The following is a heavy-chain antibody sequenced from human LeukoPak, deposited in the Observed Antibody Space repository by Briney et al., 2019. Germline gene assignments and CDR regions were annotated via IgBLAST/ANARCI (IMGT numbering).Heavy chain of an antibody. D-gene: IGHD3-16*02. CDR2: IYYSGNT. V-gene: IGHV4-39*02. CDR1: GVSISSSNSY. CDR3: ARDSYDYVWGSYRYYYYYYMDV. J-gene: IGHJ6*03. Sequence: SETLSLTCAVSGVSISSSNSYWGWIRQPPGKGLEWIGSIYYSGNTYYNASLKSRVTISVDTSKNQFSLKVTSVTAADTAVYYCARDSYDYVWGSYRYYYYYYMDVWGKGTTVTISS.